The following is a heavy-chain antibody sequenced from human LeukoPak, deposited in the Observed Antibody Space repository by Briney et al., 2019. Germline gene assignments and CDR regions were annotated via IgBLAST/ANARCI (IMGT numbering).Heavy chain of an antibody. V-gene: IGHV3-74*01. D-gene: IGHD3-10*01. J-gene: IGHJ3*02. Sequence: GGSLRLSCAASGFTFSSYWMHWVRQAPGKGLVWVSRINSDGSRTSYADSVKGRFTFSRDNAKNTLYLQMNSLRAEDTAVYYCARVGARLGAFDIWGQGTMVPVSS. CDR3: ARVGARLGAFDI. CDR1: GFTFSSYW. CDR2: INSDGSRT.